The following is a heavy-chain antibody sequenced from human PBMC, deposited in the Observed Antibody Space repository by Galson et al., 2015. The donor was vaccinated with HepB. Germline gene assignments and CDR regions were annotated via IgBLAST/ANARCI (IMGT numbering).Heavy chain of an antibody. D-gene: IGHD4-17*01. Sequence: SVKVSCKASGYTFTSHPVHWARQAPGQRLEWMGWINAGNGNTKYSEKFQGRVTISRDTSASTAYMELSNLRSEDTAVYYCARGGEYFNYWGQGTLVTVSS. CDR3: ARGGEYFNY. V-gene: IGHV1-3*01. J-gene: IGHJ4*02. CDR1: GYTFTSHP. CDR2: INAGNGNT.